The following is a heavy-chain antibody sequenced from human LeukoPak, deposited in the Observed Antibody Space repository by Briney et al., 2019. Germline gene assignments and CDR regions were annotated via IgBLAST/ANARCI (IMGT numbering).Heavy chain of an antibody. CDR3: AKVGGGDYFDY. V-gene: IGHV3-30-3*01. CDR1: GFTFSSYA. D-gene: IGHD1-26*01. J-gene: IGHJ4*02. Sequence: PGGSLRLSCAASGFTFSSYAMHWVRQAPGKGLEWVAVISYDGSNKYYADSVKGRFTISRDNSKNTLYLQMNSLRAEDTAVYYCAKVGGGDYFDYWGQGTLVTVSS. CDR2: ISYDGSNK.